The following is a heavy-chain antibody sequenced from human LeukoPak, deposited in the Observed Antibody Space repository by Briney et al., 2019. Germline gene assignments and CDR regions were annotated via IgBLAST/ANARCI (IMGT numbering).Heavy chain of an antibody. J-gene: IGHJ4*02. CDR3: AKDDRWLQFCC. Sequence: GGSLRLSCAASGFTFSSYWMSWVRQAPGKGLEWVANIKQDGSEKYYVDSVKGRFTISRDNAKNSLYLQMNSLRAEDTAVYYCAKDDRWLQFCCWGQGTLVTVSA. V-gene: IGHV3-7*03. CDR1: GFTFSSYW. CDR2: IKQDGSEK. D-gene: IGHD5-24*01.